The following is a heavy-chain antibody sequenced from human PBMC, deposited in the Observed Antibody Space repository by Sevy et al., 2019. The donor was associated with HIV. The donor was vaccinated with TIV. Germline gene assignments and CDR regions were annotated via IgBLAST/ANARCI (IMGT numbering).Heavy chain of an antibody. D-gene: IGHD2-15*01. V-gene: IGHV1-2*02. CDR3: ARVWQVSLSRGGFAM. CDR2: INPDSGGT. CDR1: GYTFTGYY. J-gene: IGHJ3*02. Sequence: ASVKVSCKASGYTFTGYYMHWVRQAPGQGLEWMGWINPDSGGTKYAQKFQGRVTMTRVTSISTGYMELSRLRSDDTAVYYCARVWQVSLSRGGFAMWGQGTMVTDSS.